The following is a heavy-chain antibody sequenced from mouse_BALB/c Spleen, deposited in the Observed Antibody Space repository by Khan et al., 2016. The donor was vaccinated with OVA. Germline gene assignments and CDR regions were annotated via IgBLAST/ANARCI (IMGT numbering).Heavy chain of an antibody. D-gene: IGHD3-3*01. V-gene: IGHV5-17*02. CDR1: GFTFSRFG. CDR2: ISSGSSTI. J-gene: IGHJ2*01. CDR3: ARDASFDY. Sequence: EVELVESGGGLVQPGGSRKLSCAASGFTFSRFGMHWVRQAPEKGLEWVAYISSGSSTIYYEDTVKGRFTISRDNSKNTLFLQMTSLRSEYTAMYYCARDASFDYWGQGTTLTVAS.